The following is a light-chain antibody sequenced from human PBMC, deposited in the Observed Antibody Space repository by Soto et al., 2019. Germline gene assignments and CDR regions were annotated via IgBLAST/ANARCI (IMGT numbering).Light chain of an antibody. J-gene: IGKJ1*01. CDR3: QQYNNYPWT. Sequence: DIQMAPSPSTLSASVGDRVPITFLASQSISSWLAWYQQKPGKAPKLLIYKASSLESGVPSRFSGSGSGTEFTLSISSLQPDDFATYYCQQYNNYPWTFGQGTKVDNK. V-gene: IGKV1-5*03. CDR1: QSISSW. CDR2: KAS.